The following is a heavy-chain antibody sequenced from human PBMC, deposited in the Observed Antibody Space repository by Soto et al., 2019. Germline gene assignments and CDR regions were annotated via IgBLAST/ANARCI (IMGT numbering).Heavy chain of an antibody. J-gene: IGHJ4*02. CDR2: ISGSGGST. Sequence: GGSLRLSCAASGFTFSSYAMSWVRQAPGKRLEWVSAISGSGGSTYYADSVKGRFTISRDNSKNTLYLQMNSLRAEDTAVYYCAKDQSSGYSPYYFDYWGQGTLVTVSS. CDR1: GFTFSSYA. CDR3: AKDQSSGYSPYYFDY. D-gene: IGHD3-22*01. V-gene: IGHV3-23*01.